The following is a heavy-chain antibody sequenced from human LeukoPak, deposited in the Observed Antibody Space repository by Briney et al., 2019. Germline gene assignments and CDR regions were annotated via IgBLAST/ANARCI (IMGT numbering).Heavy chain of an antibody. Sequence: PGRSLRLSCAASGFIFSSYGMHWVRQAPGKGLEGVAVISYDGSNKYYADSVKGRFTISRDNSKNTLYLQMNSLRAEDTAVYYCAKDSAVGFGELLFYFDYWGQGTLVTVSS. V-gene: IGHV3-30*18. D-gene: IGHD3-10*01. J-gene: IGHJ4*02. CDR2: ISYDGSNK. CDR1: GFIFSSYG. CDR3: AKDSAVGFGELLFYFDY.